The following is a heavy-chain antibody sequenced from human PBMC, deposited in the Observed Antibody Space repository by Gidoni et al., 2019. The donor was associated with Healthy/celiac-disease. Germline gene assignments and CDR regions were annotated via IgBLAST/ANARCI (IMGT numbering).Heavy chain of an antibody. Sequence: EVQLVESGGGLVQPGASLRLSCAASGFTFSSYSMNGVRQAPGKGLEWVSYISSSSSTIYYADSVKGRFTISRDNAKNSLYLQMNSLRAEDTAVYYCARVGATPPNWFDPWGQGTLVTVSS. J-gene: IGHJ5*02. CDR1: GFTFSSYS. CDR2: ISSSSSTI. V-gene: IGHV3-48*01. CDR3: ARVGATPPNWFDP.